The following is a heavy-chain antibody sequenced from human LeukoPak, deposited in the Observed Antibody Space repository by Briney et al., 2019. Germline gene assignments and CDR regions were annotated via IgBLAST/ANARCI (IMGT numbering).Heavy chain of an antibody. J-gene: IGHJ4*02. V-gene: IGHV3-21*01. D-gene: IGHD3-3*01. CDR3: ARAATYYDFWSGRNPPDYFDY. CDR2: ISSSSSYI. Sequence: GGSLRPSCAASGFTFSSYWMSWVRQAPGKGLEWVSSISSSSSYIYYADSVKGRFTISRDNAKNSLYLQMNSLRAEDTAVYYCARAATYYDFWSGRNPPDYFDYWGQGTLVTVSS. CDR1: GFTFSSYW.